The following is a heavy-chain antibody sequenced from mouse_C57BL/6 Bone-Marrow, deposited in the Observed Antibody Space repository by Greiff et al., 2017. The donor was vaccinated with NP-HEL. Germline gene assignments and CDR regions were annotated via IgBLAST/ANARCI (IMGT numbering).Heavy chain of an antibody. V-gene: IGHV1-63*01. CDR3: ARRSPTVRPYWYFDV. Sequence: VQLQQSGAELVRPGTSVKMSCKASGYTFTNYWIGWAKQRPGHGLEWIGDIYPGGGYTNYNEKFKGKATLTADKSSRPAYMPFIRLTSEDSAIYYFARRSPTVRPYWYFDVWGTGTTVTVSS. D-gene: IGHD1-1*01. J-gene: IGHJ1*03. CDR2: IYPGGGYT. CDR1: GYTFTNYW.